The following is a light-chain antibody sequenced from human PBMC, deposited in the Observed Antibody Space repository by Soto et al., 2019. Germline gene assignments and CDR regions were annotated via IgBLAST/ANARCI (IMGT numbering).Light chain of an antibody. J-gene: IGKJ4*01. Sequence: EIVLTQSPGTLSLSPGERATLSCRASQSVSSSFLAWYQQKPGQAPMLLIYGASSRATGIPDRFSGSGSGTDFTRTISRLEPEDFAVYYWQQYDSSPLTFGGGTKVEIK. V-gene: IGKV3-20*01. CDR3: QQYDSSPLT. CDR1: QSVSSSF. CDR2: GAS.